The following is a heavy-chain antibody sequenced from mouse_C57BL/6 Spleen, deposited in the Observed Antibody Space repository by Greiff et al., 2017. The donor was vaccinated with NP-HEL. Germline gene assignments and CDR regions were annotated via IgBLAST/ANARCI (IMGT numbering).Heavy chain of an antibody. CDR3: ARRGDGYYEGAMDY. CDR2: ISGGGGNT. V-gene: IGHV5-9*01. J-gene: IGHJ4*01. CDR1: GFTFSSYT. D-gene: IGHD2-3*01. Sequence: EVMLVESGGGLVKPGGSLKLSCAASGFTFSSYTMSWVRQTPEKRLEWVATISGGGGNTYYPDSVKGRFTISRDNAKNTLYLQMSSLRSEDTALYYCARRGDGYYEGAMDYWGQGTSVTVSS.